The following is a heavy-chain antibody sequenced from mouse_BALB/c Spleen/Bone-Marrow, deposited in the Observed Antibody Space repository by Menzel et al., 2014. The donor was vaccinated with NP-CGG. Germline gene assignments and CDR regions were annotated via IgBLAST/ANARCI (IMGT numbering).Heavy chain of an antibody. V-gene: IGHV14-3*02. D-gene: IGHD1-2*01. CDR2: IDPANGNT. Sequence: EVQLQESGAELVKPGASVKLSCTASGFNIKDTYMHWVKQRPEQGLEWIGRIDPANGNTKYDPKFQGKATITADTSSNTAYLQLSSLTSEDTAVYYCARYYYGYYLDYWGQGTTLTVSS. CDR3: ARYYYGYYLDY. J-gene: IGHJ2*01. CDR1: GFNIKDTY.